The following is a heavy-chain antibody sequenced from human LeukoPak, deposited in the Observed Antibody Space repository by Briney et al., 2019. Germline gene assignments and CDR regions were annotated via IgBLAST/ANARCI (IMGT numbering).Heavy chain of an antibody. J-gene: IGHJ4*02. CDR3: TKSTGYSYGFDY. V-gene: IGHV3-30*18. D-gene: IGHD5-18*01. Sequence: GGSLRLSCAASRFTFSSYAMHWVRQAPGKGLEWVALISYDGSNKYYADSVKGRFTISRDNSKNTLYLQMNSLRAEDTAVYYCTKSTGYSYGFDYWGQGTLVTVSS. CDR1: RFTFSSYA. CDR2: ISYDGSNK.